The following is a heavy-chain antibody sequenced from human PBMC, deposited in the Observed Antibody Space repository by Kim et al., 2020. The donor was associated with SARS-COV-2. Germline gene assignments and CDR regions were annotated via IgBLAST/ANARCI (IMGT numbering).Heavy chain of an antibody. Sequence: SEPLYLICTVFGGPIRGPYWSWIRQSPGKGLEWIGYIYHSGTTDYNPSLENRATISVDMSKNQFSLNLDSVSAADTAVYFCARGANFNDPTTFDLWGQGTKVTVSS. V-gene: IGHV4-4*09. CDR2: IYHSGTT. D-gene: IGHD1-1*01. CDR1: GGPIRGPY. CDR3: ARGANFNDPTTFDL. J-gene: IGHJ3*01.